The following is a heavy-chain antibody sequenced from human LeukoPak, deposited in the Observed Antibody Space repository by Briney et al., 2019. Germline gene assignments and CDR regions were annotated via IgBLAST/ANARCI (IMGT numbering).Heavy chain of an antibody. CDR3: ARGPVYDFWSGYYTYYYGMDV. CDR1: GFTFSSYW. CDR2: IKQDGSEK. J-gene: IGHJ6*02. D-gene: IGHD3-3*01. V-gene: IGHV3-7*03. Sequence: GGSLRLSCAASGFTFSSYWMSWVRQAPGKGLEWVANIKQDGSEKYYVDSVKGRFTISRGNAKNSLYLQMNSLRAEDTAVYYCARGPVYDFWSGYYTYYYGMDVWGQGTTVTVSS.